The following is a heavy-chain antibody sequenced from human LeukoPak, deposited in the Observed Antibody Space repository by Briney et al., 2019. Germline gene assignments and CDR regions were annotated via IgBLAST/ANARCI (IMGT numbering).Heavy chain of an antibody. CDR2: SSFDENNK. CDR3: AKDKGNLYYYDSSGLFDY. J-gene: IGHJ4*02. V-gene: IGHV3-30*18. D-gene: IGHD3-22*01. CDR1: GFTFFTYS. Sequence: GGSLRLSWAASGFTFFTYSMHWVRQAPGKGLEWLAVSSFDENNKYYADSVKGRFTISRDNAKNSLYLQMNSPRAEDTALYYCAKDKGNLYYYDSSGLFDYWGQGTLVTVSS.